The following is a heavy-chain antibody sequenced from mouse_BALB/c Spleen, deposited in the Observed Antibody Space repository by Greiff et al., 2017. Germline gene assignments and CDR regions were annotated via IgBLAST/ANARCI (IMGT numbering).Heavy chain of an antibody. Sequence: EVKLMESGGGLVKPGGSLKLSCAASGFTFSSYAMSWVRQTPEKRLEWVASISSGGSTYYPDSVKGRFTISRDNARNILYLQMSSLRSEDTAMYYCARHAITTAIDYWGQGTTLTVSS. CDR1: GFTFSSYA. J-gene: IGHJ2*01. V-gene: IGHV5-6-5*01. CDR3: ARHAITTAIDY. D-gene: IGHD1-2*01. CDR2: ISSGGST.